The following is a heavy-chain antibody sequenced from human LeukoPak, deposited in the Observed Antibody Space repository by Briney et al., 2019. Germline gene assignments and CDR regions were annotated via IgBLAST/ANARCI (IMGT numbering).Heavy chain of an antibody. CDR3: AGDYSVRLLDY. J-gene: IGHJ4*02. V-gene: IGHV3-21*01. CDR1: GFTLSNAW. Sequence: GGSLRLSCAASGFTLSNAWMSWVRQAPGKGLEWVSSISDNSNHIYYADSVKGRFTISRDNAKNSLYLQMSSLRAEDTAVYYCAGDYSVRLLDYWGQGTLVTVSS. D-gene: IGHD2-15*01. CDR2: ISDNSNHI.